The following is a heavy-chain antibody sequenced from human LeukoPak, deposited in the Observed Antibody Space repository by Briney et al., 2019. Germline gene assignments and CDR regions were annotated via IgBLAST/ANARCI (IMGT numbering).Heavy chain of an antibody. J-gene: IGHJ4*02. CDR2: VAPHNGNT. D-gene: IGHD5-24*01. Sequence: ASVKVSCKASGYTFLDYGISWLRQAPGQGLEWVGWVAPHNGNTEYSQKFQGRVPLTTDTLTNTAFMELTSLSPDDTAIYYCTRDFSSKMATITDIWGQGTLVAVSS. V-gene: IGHV1-18*01. CDR3: TRDFSSKMATITDI. CDR1: GYTFLDYG.